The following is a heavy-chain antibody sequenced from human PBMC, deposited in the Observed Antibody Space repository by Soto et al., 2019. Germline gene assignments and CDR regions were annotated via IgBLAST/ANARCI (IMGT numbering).Heavy chain of an antibody. J-gene: IGHJ4*02. Sequence: QLQLQESGPGLVKPSETLSLTCTVSGGSISSSSYYWGWIRQPPGKGLEWIGSIYYSGSTYYNPYLRGRVTIPVDTSKNKCSLKLSSVTAGDTAVYYGARPDGSPHYRYWGQGTLVTVSS. V-gene: IGHV4-39*01. CDR1: GGSISSSSYY. CDR3: ARPDGSPHYRY. D-gene: IGHD3-16*02. CDR2: IYYSGST.